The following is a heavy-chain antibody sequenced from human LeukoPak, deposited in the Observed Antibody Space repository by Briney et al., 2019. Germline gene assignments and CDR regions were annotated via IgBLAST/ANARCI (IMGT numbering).Heavy chain of an antibody. CDR2: IIPIFGIA. CDR3: ASSGYYDSSGYYPYDAFDI. Sequence: SVKVSCKASGGTFSGYAISWVRQAPGQGLEWMGRIIPIFGIANYAQKFQGRVTITADKSTSTAYMELSSLRSEDTAVYYCASSGYYDSSGYYPYDAFDIWGQGKMVIVSS. D-gene: IGHD3-22*01. CDR1: GGTFSGYA. J-gene: IGHJ3*02. V-gene: IGHV1-69*04.